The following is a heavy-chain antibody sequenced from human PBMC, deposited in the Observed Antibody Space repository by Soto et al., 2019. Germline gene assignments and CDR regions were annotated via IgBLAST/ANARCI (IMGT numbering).Heavy chain of an antibody. CDR3: ARHGSY. J-gene: IGHJ4*02. V-gene: IGHV4-39*01. CDR1: GVSISNTSYY. CDR2: IYFCGTT. Sequence: SETLSLTCNVSGVSISNTSYYWGWIRQPPGKGLEWIGTIYFCGTTFYNPSLKSRLTISVDTSKNQFSLRLRSVTAADTAVYYCARHGSYWGQGTLVTVSS.